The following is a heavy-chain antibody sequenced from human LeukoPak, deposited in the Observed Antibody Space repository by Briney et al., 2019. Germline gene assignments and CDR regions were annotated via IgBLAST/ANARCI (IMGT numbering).Heavy chain of an antibody. Sequence: GWSLRLSCAASGFTFSSYEMNWVRQAPGQGLEWVSYISSSGSTIYYADSVKGRFTIYRDNAKNSLYLQMNSLRAEDTAVYYCAELGITMIGGVWGKGTTVTISS. CDR3: AELGITMIGGV. CDR2: ISSSGSTI. CDR1: GFTFSSYE. V-gene: IGHV3-48*03. D-gene: IGHD3-10*02. J-gene: IGHJ6*04.